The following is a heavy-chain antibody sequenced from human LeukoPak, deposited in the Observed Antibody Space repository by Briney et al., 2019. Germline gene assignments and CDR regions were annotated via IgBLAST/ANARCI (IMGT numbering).Heavy chain of an antibody. CDR2: ITPILGTS. D-gene: IGHD1-26*01. CDR1: GCTFRSYA. J-gene: IGHJ4*02. Sequence: ASVKVSCKASGCTFRSYAFSWVRQAPGQGLEWMGGITPILGTSNYAQKFQGRVTITTDESTSTAYMELSSLRSEDTAVYYCARNIRIARGGSYLYFLYYFDYWGQGSLVTVSS. CDR3: ARNIRIARGGSYLYFLYYFDY. V-gene: IGHV1-69*05.